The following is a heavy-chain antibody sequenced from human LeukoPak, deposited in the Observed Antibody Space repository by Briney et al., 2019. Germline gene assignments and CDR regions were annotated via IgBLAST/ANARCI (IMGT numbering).Heavy chain of an antibody. CDR3: ARGEDFERYYLAY. Sequence: SETLSLTCTVSGGSISSSPYYWGWIRQPPGKGLEWIGSIYYSGTTHYNPSLESRATISVDTSKNQFSLKLTSVTAADTAVYFCARGEDFERYYLAYWGQGTLVTVSS. CDR2: IYYSGTT. J-gene: IGHJ4*02. V-gene: IGHV4-39*07. CDR1: GGSISSSPYY. D-gene: IGHD3-9*01.